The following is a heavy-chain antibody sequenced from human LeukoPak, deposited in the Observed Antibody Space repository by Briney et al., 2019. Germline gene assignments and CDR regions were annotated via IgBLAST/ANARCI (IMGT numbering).Heavy chain of an antibody. CDR3: ARVVKYSYAHREVDY. J-gene: IGHJ4*02. CDR2: IYHSGKT. CDR1: GNSISSGYY. Sequence: SETLSLTCTVSGNSISSGYYWGWIRQPPGKGLEWIGSIYHSGKTYYNPSLKSRVTISVDTSKNQFSLKLSSVTAADTAVYYCARVVKYSYAHREVDYWGQGTLVTVSS. V-gene: IGHV4-38-2*02. D-gene: IGHD5-18*01.